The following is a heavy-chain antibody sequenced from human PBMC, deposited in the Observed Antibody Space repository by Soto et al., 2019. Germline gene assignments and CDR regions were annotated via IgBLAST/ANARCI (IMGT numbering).Heavy chain of an antibody. CDR1: GFTFINYA. CDR2: IKSKTDGGTT. CDR3: TTDMDYYDSSGYYYRYYFDY. Sequence: EVQLLESGGGLVQPGGSLRLSCAASGFTFINYAMSWVRQAPGKGLEWVGRIKSKTDGGTTDYAAPVKGRFTISRDDSKNTLYLQMNSLKTEDTAVYYCTTDMDYYDSSGYYYRYYFDYWGQGTLVTVSS. D-gene: IGHD3-22*01. J-gene: IGHJ4*02. V-gene: IGHV3-15*01.